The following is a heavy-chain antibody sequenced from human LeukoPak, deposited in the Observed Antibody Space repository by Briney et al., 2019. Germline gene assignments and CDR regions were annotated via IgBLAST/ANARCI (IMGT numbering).Heavy chain of an antibody. J-gene: IGHJ6*02. Sequence: ASVKVSCKASGYTFTSYGISWVRQAPGQGLEWMGWISAYNGNTNYAQKLQGRVTMTTDTSTSIAYMELRSLRSDDTAVYYCARDRNIVVVTARPRYYYCGMDVWGQGTTVTVSS. CDR2: ISAYNGNT. V-gene: IGHV1-18*01. CDR3: ARDRNIVVVTARPRYYYCGMDV. D-gene: IGHD2-21*02. CDR1: GYTFTSYG.